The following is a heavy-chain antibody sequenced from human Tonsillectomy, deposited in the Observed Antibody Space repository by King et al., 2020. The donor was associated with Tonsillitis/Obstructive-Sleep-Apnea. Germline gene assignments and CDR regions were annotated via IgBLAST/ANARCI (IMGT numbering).Heavy chain of an antibody. CDR1: GYTFTWYY. Sequence: VQLVESGAEVKTPGASVKVSCKTSGYTFTWYYIHWVRQARGQGLEWMGIINPSSGVTRYAKKLQGRVTMTPDTSASTVYLELSSLRSEDTAVYYCARDDVVGRYIDSWGQGTLVTVSS. D-gene: IGHD1-14*01. CDR3: ARDDVVGRYIDS. V-gene: IGHV1-46*01. CDR2: INPSSGVT. J-gene: IGHJ4*02.